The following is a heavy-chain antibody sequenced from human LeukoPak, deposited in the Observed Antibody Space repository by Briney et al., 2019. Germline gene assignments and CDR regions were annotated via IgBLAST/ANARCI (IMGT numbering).Heavy chain of an antibody. CDR3: ASLPSQPICSSGWGGRTGRDY. CDR2: INHSGST. Sequence: SETLSLTCAVYGGSFSGYYWSWIRQPPGKGLEWIGEINHSGSTNYNPSLKGRVTISVDTSKNQFSLKLSSVTAADTAVYYCASLPSQPICSSGWGGRTGRDYWGQGTLVTVSS. J-gene: IGHJ4*02. D-gene: IGHD6-19*01. CDR1: GGSFSGYY. V-gene: IGHV4-34*01.